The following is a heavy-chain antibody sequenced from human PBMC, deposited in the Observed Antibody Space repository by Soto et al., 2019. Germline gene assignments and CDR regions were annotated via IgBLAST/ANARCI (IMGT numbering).Heavy chain of an antibody. J-gene: IGHJ4*02. Sequence: EVQLVESGGGLVQPGGSLRLSCAASGFTFSSYWMSWVRQAPGKGLEGVANIKQDGSEKYYVDSVKGRFTISRDDAKNSLYLQMNSLRAEETAVYYCARGIAVAGIVYWGQGTLVTVSS. CDR2: IKQDGSEK. D-gene: IGHD6-19*01. V-gene: IGHV3-7*04. CDR1: GFTFSSYW. CDR3: ARGIAVAGIVY.